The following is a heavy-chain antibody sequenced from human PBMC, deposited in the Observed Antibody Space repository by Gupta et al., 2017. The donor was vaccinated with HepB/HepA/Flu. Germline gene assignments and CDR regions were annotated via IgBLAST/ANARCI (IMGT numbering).Heavy chain of an antibody. J-gene: IGHJ6*03. CDR3: AKVATRITIFGAPEEGGHMDV. D-gene: IGHD3-3*01. V-gene: IGHV3-23*01. CDR2: ISGSGGST. CDR1: GFTFSSYA. Sequence: EVQLLESGGGLVQPGGSLRLSCAASGFTFSSYAMSWVRQAPGKGLEWVSAISGSGGSTYYADSVKGRFTISRDNSKNTLYLQMNSLRAEDTAVYYCAKVATRITIFGAPEEGGHMDVWGKGTTVTVSS.